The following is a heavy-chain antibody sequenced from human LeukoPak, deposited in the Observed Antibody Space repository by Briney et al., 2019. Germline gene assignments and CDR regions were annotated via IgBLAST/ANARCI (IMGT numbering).Heavy chain of an antibody. CDR3: ARDQGYCSSTSCRHYYYYYGMDV. Sequence: TGGSLRLSCAASGFTFSSYAMHWVRQAPGKGLEWVAVISYDGSNKYYADSVKGRFTISRDNSKNTLYLQMNSLRAEDTAVYYWARDQGYCSSTSCRHYYYYYGMDVWGQGTTVTVSS. V-gene: IGHV3-30*04. D-gene: IGHD2-2*01. CDR1: GFTFSSYA. J-gene: IGHJ6*02. CDR2: ISYDGSNK.